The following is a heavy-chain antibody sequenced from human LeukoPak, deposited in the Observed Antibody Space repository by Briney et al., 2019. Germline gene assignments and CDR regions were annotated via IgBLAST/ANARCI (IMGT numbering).Heavy chain of an antibody. D-gene: IGHD3-22*01. CDR1: GYTFNSSY. J-gene: IGHJ4*02. CDR2: INPSDDST. V-gene: IGHV1-46*02. Sequence: ASVKVSCKASGYTFNSSYMHWVQQAPGQGLEWMGIINPSDDSTRYAQKFQGRVTMTKDTSTNTVYMHLSSLSSDDTAVYYCARAYYESSAYRHAVYFDYWGQGTLVTVSS. CDR3: ARAYYESSAYRHAVYFDY.